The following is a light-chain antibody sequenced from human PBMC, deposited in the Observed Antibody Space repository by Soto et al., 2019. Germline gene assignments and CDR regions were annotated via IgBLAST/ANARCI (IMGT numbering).Light chain of an antibody. CDR3: QLYGSSPLYS. CDR1: QTVSSSY. V-gene: IGKV3-20*01. CDR2: GTS. J-gene: IGKJ2*01. Sequence: EIVLTQSPGTLSLSPGEGATLFCRASQTVSSSYLAWYQQKRGQAPRLLIYGTSNRATGIPDRFSGSGSGTDFTLTISRLEPEDFAVYHCQLYGSSPLYSFAQRTELEIK.